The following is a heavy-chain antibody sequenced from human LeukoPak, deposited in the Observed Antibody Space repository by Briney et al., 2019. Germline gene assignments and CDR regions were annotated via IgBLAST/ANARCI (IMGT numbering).Heavy chain of an antibody. CDR2: IYYSGST. V-gene: IGHV4-31*03. CDR3: ARAPGGWLRSSLVDY. Sequence: SETLSLTCTVSGGSISSGGYYWSWIRQHPGKGLEWIGYIYYSGSTYYNPSLKSRVTISVDTSKNQFSLKLSSVTAADTAVYYCARAPGGWLRSSLVDYWGQGTLVTVSS. J-gene: IGHJ4*02. D-gene: IGHD5-12*01. CDR1: GGSISSGGYY.